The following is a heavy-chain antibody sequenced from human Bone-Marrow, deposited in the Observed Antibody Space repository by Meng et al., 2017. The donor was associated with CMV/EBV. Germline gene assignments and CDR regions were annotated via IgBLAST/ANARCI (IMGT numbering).Heavy chain of an antibody. J-gene: IGHJ4*02. V-gene: IGHV4-34*01. CDR1: GGSFSNYY. Sequence: SETLSLTCAVYGGSFSNYYWNWIRQPPGKGLEWIGEINHSGSTKYNPSLKSRVIILVDTSRKQFSLKLSSVTAADTAVYYCAGSSSWADYWGQGTLVTVSS. CDR2: INHSGST. CDR3: AGSSSWADY. D-gene: IGHD6-13*01.